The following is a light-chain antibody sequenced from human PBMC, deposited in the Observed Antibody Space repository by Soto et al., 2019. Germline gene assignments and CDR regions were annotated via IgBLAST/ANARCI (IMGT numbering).Light chain of an antibody. CDR2: DPS. Sequence: EIVLTQSPATLSLSPGERATLSCRASQSVNIYLAWYQQKPDQAPRLLIYDPSNRATGNPSMFSGSGSGTDFTLNIGSLEPEDIAVYYCQHRSYWRVTFGGGTKVEIK. V-gene: IGKV3-11*01. CDR1: QSVNIY. CDR3: QHRSYWRVT. J-gene: IGKJ4*01.